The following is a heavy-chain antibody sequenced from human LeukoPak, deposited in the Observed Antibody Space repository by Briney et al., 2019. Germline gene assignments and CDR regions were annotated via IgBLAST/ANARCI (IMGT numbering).Heavy chain of an antibody. D-gene: IGHD6-19*01. CDR3: ARDRTGSGWYKDY. CDR2: ISYDGIYT. J-gene: IGHJ4*02. Sequence: GRSLRLACAASGFTFSSYAVHWVRRAPGKGLEWGAVISYDGIYTYYADSVKGRFTISRDNSRNTLYLQMNSLRAEDTAVYYCARDRTGSGWYKDYWGQGTLVTVSS. CDR1: GFTFSSYA. V-gene: IGHV3-30-3*01.